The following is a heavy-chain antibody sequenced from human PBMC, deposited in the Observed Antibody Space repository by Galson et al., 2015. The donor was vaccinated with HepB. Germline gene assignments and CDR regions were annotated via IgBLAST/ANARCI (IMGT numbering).Heavy chain of an antibody. Sequence: TLSLTCTVSGGSISSGNYYWSWIRQPAGKGLEWIGRIYTSGSTNYNPSLKSRVTMSVDTSKNQFSLKLSSVTAADTAVYYCARDTNWGLFDYWGQGTLVTVSS. V-gene: IGHV4-61*02. CDR2: IYTSGST. CDR3: ARDTNWGLFDY. J-gene: IGHJ4*02. CDR1: GGSISSGNYY. D-gene: IGHD7-27*01.